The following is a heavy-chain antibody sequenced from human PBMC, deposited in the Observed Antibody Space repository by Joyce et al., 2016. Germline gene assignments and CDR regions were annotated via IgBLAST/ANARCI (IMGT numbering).Heavy chain of an antibody. CDR1: GFTFDDYA. Sequence: EVQLVESGGGLVQPGRSLRLSCAVSGFTFDDYAMHWVRQAPGKGLEWVSVISWNSGGIGYADSVKGRFTISRDNAKKSLYLQMSGLRAEDTALYYCAKDSLGYYDRSGYFDSWGQGTLVTVS. V-gene: IGHV3-9*01. CDR3: AKDSLGYYDRSGYFDS. D-gene: IGHD3-22*01. J-gene: IGHJ4*02. CDR2: ISWNSGGI.